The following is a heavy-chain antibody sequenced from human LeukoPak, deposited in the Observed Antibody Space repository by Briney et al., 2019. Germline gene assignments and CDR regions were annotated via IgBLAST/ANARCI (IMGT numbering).Heavy chain of an antibody. D-gene: IGHD4-23*01. Sequence: GGSLRLSCAASGFTFSSYAMSWVRQAPGKGLEWVSAISGSGGSTCYADSVKGRFTISRDNSKNTLYLQMNSLRAEDTAVYYCAKDSTFDYGGNSYFDYWGQGTLVTVSS. CDR3: AKDSTFDYGGNSYFDY. CDR1: GFTFSSYA. J-gene: IGHJ4*02. V-gene: IGHV3-23*01. CDR2: ISGSGGST.